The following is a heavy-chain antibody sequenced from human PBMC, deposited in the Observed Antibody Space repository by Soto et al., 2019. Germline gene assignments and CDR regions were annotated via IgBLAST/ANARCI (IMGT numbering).Heavy chain of an antibody. CDR2: INAGNGNT. CDR3: ATDFSGSYLFDY. J-gene: IGHJ4*02. CDR1: GYTFTSYA. D-gene: IGHD1-26*01. Sequence: ASVKVSCKASGYTFTSYAMHWVRQAPGQRLEWMGWINAGNGNTKYSQKFQGRVTITRDTSASTAYMELSSLRSEDTAVYYCATDFSGSYLFDYWGQGTLVTFSS. V-gene: IGHV1-3*01.